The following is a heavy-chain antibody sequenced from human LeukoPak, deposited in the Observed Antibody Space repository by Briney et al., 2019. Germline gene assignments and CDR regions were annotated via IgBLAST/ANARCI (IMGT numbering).Heavy chain of an antibody. CDR2: VSGSGGTT. CDR1: GFSFSSYG. CDR3: ARIFRGYSSGYFDY. Sequence: LTGGSLRLSCAASGFSFSSYGMGWVRQAPGKGLEWVAAVSGSGGTTYYADSVKGRFTISRDNPKNTLYLQMNSLRAEDTALYYCARIFRGYSSGYFDYWGQGTLVTVSS. V-gene: IGHV3-23*01. J-gene: IGHJ4*02. D-gene: IGHD2-8*02.